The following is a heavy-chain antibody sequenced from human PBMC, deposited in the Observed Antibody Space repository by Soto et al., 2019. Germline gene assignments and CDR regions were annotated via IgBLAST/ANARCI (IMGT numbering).Heavy chain of an antibody. CDR3: ARHIKGSRSFNLNVVDF. V-gene: IGHV4-59*08. Sequence: PSETLSLACTVSGGSISTYYWSWIRQPPGKGLEWIGYIYSSGNTNSNPSLKSRVTILVDTSKNQFSLKLSSVTAADTAVYYCARHIKGSRSFNLNVVDFWGRGTLVT. D-gene: IGHD3-10*01. CDR1: GGSISTYY. CDR2: IYSSGNT. J-gene: IGHJ4*02.